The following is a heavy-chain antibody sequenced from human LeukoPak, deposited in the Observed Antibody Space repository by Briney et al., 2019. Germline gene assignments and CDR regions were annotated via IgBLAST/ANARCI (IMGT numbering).Heavy chain of an antibody. V-gene: IGHV1-2*02. CDR1: GYVFTSYG. CDR2: INPNSGGT. Sequence: ASVKVSCKASGYVFTSYGISWVRQAPGQGLEWMGWINPNSGGTNYAQKFQGRVTMTRDTSISTAYMELSRLRSDDTAVYYCARGPHWDPHFDYWGQGTLVTVSS. CDR3: ARGPHWDPHFDY. D-gene: IGHD7-27*01. J-gene: IGHJ4*02.